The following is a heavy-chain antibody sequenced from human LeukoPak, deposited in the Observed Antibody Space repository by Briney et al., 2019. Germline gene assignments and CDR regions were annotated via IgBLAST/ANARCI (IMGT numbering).Heavy chain of an antibody. CDR1: GFTFSKNA. J-gene: IGHJ4*02. V-gene: IGHV3-7*04. Sequence: QTGGSLRLSCAASGFTFSKNAMSWVRQAPGKGLEWVANIKQDGSKKSYVDSVKGRFTISRDNAKNSLYLQMNSLRAEDTAIYYCTRVGYIDEGIDYWGQGTLVTVSS. CDR2: IKQDGSKK. D-gene: IGHD5-24*01. CDR3: TRVGYIDEGIDY.